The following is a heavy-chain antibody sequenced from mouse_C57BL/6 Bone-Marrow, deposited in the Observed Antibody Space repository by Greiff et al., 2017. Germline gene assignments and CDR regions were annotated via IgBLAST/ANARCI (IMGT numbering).Heavy chain of an antibody. CDR1: GFNIKDDY. J-gene: IGHJ2*01. D-gene: IGHD2-3*01. V-gene: IGHV14-4*01. CDR2: IDPEIGDT. Sequence: VQLKESGAELVRPGASVKLSCTASGFNIKDDYIHWVKQRPEQGLEWIGWIDPEIGDTEYASKFQGKATITSDTSSNTAYLQLSSLPSEDTAVYYYSSFDGNYFDFWGQGTPLTVAS. CDR3: SSFDGNYFDF.